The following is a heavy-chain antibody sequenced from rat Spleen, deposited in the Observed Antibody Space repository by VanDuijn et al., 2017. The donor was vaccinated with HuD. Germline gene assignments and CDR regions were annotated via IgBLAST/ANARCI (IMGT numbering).Heavy chain of an antibody. CDR1: GFTFSDYY. J-gene: IGHJ4*01. D-gene: IGHD1-6*01. Sequence: EVQLVESGGGLVQPGRSLKLSCAASGFTFSDYYMAWVRQAPKKGLEWVASISYEGSSTYYGDSVKGRFTISRDNAKSTLYLQMNSLRSEDTATYYCARHHMYTTDYYYVRGFMGAWGQGASVTVSS. CDR3: ARHHMYTTDYYYVRGFMGA. CDR2: ISYEGSST. V-gene: IGHV5-22*01.